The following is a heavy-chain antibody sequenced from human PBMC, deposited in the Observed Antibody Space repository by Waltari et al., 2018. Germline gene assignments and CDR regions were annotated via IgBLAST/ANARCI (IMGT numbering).Heavy chain of an antibody. CDR2: IYTSGRT. D-gene: IGHD1-7*01. CDR3: ARVGGVTGTAYYFDY. V-gene: IGHV4-61*02. CDR1: GGSISSGSYY. Sequence: QVQLQESGPGLVKPSQTLSLTCTVSGGSISSGSYYWSWIRQPAGKGLEWIGRIYTSGRTNYNPSLKSRVTISVDTSKNQFSLKLSSVTAADTAVYYCARVGGVTGTAYYFDYWGQGTLVTVSS. J-gene: IGHJ4*02.